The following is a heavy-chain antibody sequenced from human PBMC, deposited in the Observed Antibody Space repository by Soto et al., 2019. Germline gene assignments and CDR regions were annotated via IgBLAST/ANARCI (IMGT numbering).Heavy chain of an antibody. V-gene: IGHV5-51*01. Sequence: LMISCKGSGKFFSNYWIAWVRQMPGKGLEWMGVIFVGDSDTRYSPSFEGQVTISADKSISTVYLQWDSLNASDTAMYYCARHLGSSIAGRAPGNWGQGTQVTVSS. CDR2: IFVGDSDT. J-gene: IGHJ4*02. CDR1: GKFFSNYW. D-gene: IGHD6-6*01. CDR3: ARHLGSSIAGRAPGN.